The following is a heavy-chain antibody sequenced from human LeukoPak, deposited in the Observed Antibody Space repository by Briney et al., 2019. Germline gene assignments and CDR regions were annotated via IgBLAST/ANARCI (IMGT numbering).Heavy chain of an antibody. Sequence: GGSLRLSCAASGFTISSCGMHWVRQAPGKGLEWVAVITYDGITTYFDDSVKGRFTISRDTSKSMLYLQMNSLRPEDTAVYYCVKEQSSGNYRTADFWGQGTLVTVSS. D-gene: IGHD3-10*01. V-gene: IGHV3-30*18. J-gene: IGHJ4*02. CDR2: ITYDGITT. CDR1: GFTISSCG. CDR3: VKEQSSGNYRTADF.